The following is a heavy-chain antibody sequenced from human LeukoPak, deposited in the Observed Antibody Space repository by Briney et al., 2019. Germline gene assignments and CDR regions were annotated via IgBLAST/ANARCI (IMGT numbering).Heavy chain of an antibody. CDR1: EGTFSSYA. Sequence: GASVKVSCKASEGTFSSYAISWVRQAPGQGLEWMGGIIPIFGTANYAQKFQGRVTITTDESTSTAYMELSSLRSEDTAVYYCARAKGLGAHPFDYWGQGTLVTVSS. CDR3: ARAKGLGAHPFDY. V-gene: IGHV1-69*05. D-gene: IGHD1-26*01. J-gene: IGHJ4*02. CDR2: IIPIFGTA.